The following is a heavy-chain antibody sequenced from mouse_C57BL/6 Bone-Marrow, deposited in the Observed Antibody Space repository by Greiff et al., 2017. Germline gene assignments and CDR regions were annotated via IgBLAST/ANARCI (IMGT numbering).Heavy chain of an antibody. CDR2: ISNLAYSI. D-gene: IGHD2-14*01. CDR3: AILGYRDDMDY. J-gene: IGHJ4*01. V-gene: IGHV5-15*01. CDR1: GFTFSDYG. Sequence: EVKLVESGGGLVQPGGSLKLSCAASGFTFSDYGMAWVRQAPRKGPEWVAFISNLAYSIYYADTVTGRFTISRENAKNTLYLEMSSLRSEDTAMYCCAILGYRDDMDYWGQGTSVTVSS.